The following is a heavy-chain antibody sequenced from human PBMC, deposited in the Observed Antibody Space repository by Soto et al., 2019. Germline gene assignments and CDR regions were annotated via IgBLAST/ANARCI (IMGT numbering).Heavy chain of an antibody. D-gene: IGHD3-3*01. CDR2: IYYRGNT. CDR3: VRDSWSGVPFYGMDV. J-gene: IGHJ6*02. CDR1: GGSINTDGYY. V-gene: IGHV4-31*03. Sequence: QVQLQESGPGLVKPSQTLSLTCTVSGGSINTDGYYWSWIRQHSGKGLEWIGYIYYRGNTYYNPSLKSRATISIDTSKNQFSLKLSSVTAADTAMYYYVRDSWSGVPFYGMDVWGQGTTVTVSS.